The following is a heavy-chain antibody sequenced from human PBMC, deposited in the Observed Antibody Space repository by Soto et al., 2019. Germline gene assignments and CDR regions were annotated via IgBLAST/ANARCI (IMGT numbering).Heavy chain of an antibody. V-gene: IGHV3-30*18. CDR2: ISYDGSNK. CDR1: GFTFSSYC. J-gene: IGHJ4*02. CDR3: AKDRMGAGVRGYFDY. Sequence: ESGGGVVQPGKSLRLSCAGSGFTFSSYCMDWVRQAPGKGLEWVAVISYDGSNKYYADSVKGRFTISRDNSKNTLYLQMSSLRADDTAVYYCAKDRMGAGVRGYFDYWGQGTLVTVSS. D-gene: IGHD3-10*01.